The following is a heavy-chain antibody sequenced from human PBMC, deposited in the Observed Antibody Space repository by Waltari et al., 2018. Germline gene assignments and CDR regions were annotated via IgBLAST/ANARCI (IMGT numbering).Heavy chain of an antibody. CDR3: ARRNGCDY. CDR1: GCTFSDNC. CDR2: IKQDGSEK. V-gene: IGHV3-7*01. J-gene: IGHJ4*02. D-gene: IGHD6-19*01. Sequence: EVQLVESGGGLVQPGGSVRLSCAAAGCTFSDNCRPWVRQAPGKGLEWVANIKQDGSEKYYVDSVKGRFTISRDNAKNSLYLQMNSLRAEDSAVYYCARRNGCDYWGQGTLVTVSS.